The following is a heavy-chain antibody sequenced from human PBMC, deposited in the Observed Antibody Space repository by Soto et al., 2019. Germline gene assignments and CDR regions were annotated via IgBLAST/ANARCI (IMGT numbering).Heavy chain of an antibody. D-gene: IGHD6-13*01. Sequence: EVQLVESGGGLVKPGGSLRLSCAASGFTFSSYSMNWVRQAPGKGLEWVSSISSSSSYIYYADSVKGRFTISRDNAKNSLYLQMNSMRAEDTAVYYCAGRGGHSSWYPKPDFDYWGQGTLVTVSS. CDR3: AGRGGHSSWYPKPDFDY. CDR2: ISSSSSYI. J-gene: IGHJ4*02. CDR1: GFTFSSYS. V-gene: IGHV3-21*01.